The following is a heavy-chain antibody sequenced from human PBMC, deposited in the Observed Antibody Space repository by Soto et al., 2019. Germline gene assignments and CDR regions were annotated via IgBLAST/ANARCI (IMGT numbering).Heavy chain of an antibody. D-gene: IGHD3-3*01. J-gene: IGHJ6*02. V-gene: IGHV3-48*03. Sequence: PGGSLRLSCAASGFTFSSYEMNWVRQAPGKGLEWVSYISSSGSTIYYADSVKGRFTISRDNAKNSLYLQMNSLRAEDTAVYYCAREAYDFWSGYYGPYGMDVWGQGTTVTVS. CDR3: AREAYDFWSGYYGPYGMDV. CDR1: GFTFSSYE. CDR2: ISSSGSTI.